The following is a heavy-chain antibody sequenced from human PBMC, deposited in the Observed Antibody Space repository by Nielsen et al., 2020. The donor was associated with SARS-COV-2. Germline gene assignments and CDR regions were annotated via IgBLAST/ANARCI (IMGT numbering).Heavy chain of an antibody. CDR2: ISSSSSYI. CDR1: GFTFSSYS. V-gene: IGHV3-21*01. D-gene: IGHD5-18*01. J-gene: IGHJ5*02. CDR3: AKGFGQLWTEGP. Sequence: GGSLRLSCAASGFTFSSYSMNWVRQAPGKGLEWVSSISSSSSYIYYADSVKGRFTISRDNAKNSLYLQMNSLRAEDTAVYYCAKGFGQLWTEGPWGQGTLVTVSS.